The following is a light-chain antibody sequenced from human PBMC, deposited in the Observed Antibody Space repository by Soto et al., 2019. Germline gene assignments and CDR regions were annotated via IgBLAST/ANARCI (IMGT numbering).Light chain of an antibody. J-gene: IGLJ1*01. CDR2: DVS. Sequence: QSALTQPAYVSGSPGQSITISCTGTSSDVGGYKYVSWYQQHPGKAPKLMIYDVSNRPSGVSNRFSGSKSGNTASLTISGLQSEDEADYYCCSYTSSTALHVFGTGTKLTVL. V-gene: IGLV2-14*01. CDR1: SSDVGGYKY. CDR3: CSYTSSTALHV.